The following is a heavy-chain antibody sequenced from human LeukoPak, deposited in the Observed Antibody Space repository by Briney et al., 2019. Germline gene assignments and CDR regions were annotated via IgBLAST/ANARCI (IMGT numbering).Heavy chain of an antibody. CDR1: GFTFSSYW. Sequence: PGGSLRLSCIASGFTFSSYWMSWVRQAPGGGLEWVGNIKEDGSERYYVDSVKGRFTISRDNAKISLYLQMNSLRAEDTAVYFCASQFWWAAVAGTTLDYWGQGTLVTVSS. D-gene: IGHD6-19*01. CDR2: IKEDGSER. J-gene: IGHJ4*02. CDR3: ASQFWWAAVAGTTLDY. V-gene: IGHV3-7*05.